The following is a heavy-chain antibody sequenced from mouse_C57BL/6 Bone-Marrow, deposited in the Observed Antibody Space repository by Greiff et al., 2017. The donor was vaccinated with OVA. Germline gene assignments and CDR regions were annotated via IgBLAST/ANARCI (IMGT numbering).Heavy chain of an antibody. CDR1: GYTFTSYW. CDR3: ARKSAGVFYAMDY. J-gene: IGHJ4*01. Sequence: QVQLQQPGAELVKPGASVKLSCKASGYTFTSYWMHWVKQRPGQGLEWIGMIHPNSGSTNYNEKFKSKATLTVDKSSSTAYLQLSSLTSEDSAVDYYARKSAGVFYAMDYWGQGTSVTVSS. D-gene: IGHD3-2*02. V-gene: IGHV1-64*01. CDR2: IHPNSGST.